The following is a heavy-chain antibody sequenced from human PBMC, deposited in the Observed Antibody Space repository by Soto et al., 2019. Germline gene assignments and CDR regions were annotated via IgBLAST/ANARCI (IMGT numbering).Heavy chain of an antibody. CDR2: INAGNGNT. V-gene: IGHV1-3*01. J-gene: IGHJ4*02. D-gene: IGHD3-22*01. CDR3: ARRNSSGPIDH. Sequence: QVPLVQSGAEVKEPGASVKVSCKTSGFTFTTHAIHWLRQAPGQRFEWMGWINAGNGNTKYSQTFQDRITITRDTSANTAYTELSSLTFEDRAVYFCARRNSSGPIDHWGQGTLITVSS. CDR1: GFTFTTHA.